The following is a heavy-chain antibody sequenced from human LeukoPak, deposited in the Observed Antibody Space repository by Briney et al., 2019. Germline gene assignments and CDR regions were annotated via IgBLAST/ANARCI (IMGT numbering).Heavy chain of an antibody. CDR2: INHSGST. CDR1: GGSFSGYY. D-gene: IGHD2-2*01. V-gene: IGHV4-34*01. Sequence: SETLSLTCAVYGGSFSGYYWSWIRQPPGKGLEWIGEINHSGSTNYNPPLKSRVTISVDTSKNQFSLKLSSVTAADTAVYYCARGGPYQELDYWGQGTLVTVSS. CDR3: ARGGPYQELDY. J-gene: IGHJ4*02.